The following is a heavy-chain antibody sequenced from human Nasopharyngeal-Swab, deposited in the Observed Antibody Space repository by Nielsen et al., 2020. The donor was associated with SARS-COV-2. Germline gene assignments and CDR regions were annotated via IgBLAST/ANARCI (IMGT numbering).Heavy chain of an antibody. CDR2: INPNSGGT. J-gene: IGHJ3*02. D-gene: IGHD2-2*01. V-gene: IGHV1-2*02. CDR3: ARDQTISSNAFDI. Sequence: ASVTVSCKASGYTFTGYYMHWVRQAPAQGLEWMGWINPNSGGTNYAQKFQGRVTMTRDTSISTAYMELSRLRSDDTAVYYCARDQTISSNAFDIWGQGTMVTVSS. CDR1: GYTFTGYY.